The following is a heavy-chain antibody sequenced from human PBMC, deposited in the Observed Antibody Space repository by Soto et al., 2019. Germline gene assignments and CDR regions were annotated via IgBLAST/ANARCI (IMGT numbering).Heavy chain of an antibody. CDR2: IYYSGST. CDR3: ARHADDRSVVFDY. CDR1: GGSISSSSYY. J-gene: IGHJ4*02. Sequence: SETLSLTCTVSGGSISSSSYYWGWIRQPPGKGLEWIGSIYYSGSTYYNPSLKSRVTISVDTSKNQFSLKLSSVTAADTAVYYWARHADDRSVVFDYGGQGTLVTVSS. D-gene: IGHD3-3*01. V-gene: IGHV4-39*01.